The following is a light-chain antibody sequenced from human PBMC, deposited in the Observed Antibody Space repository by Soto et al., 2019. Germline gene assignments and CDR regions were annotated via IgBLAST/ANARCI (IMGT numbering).Light chain of an antibody. CDR3: CSYAGSSTPYV. J-gene: IGLJ1*01. Sequence: QSALTQPPSASGSPGQSVTISCTGTSSDVGTYKYVSWYQQHPGKAPKLMIYEVTKRPSGVPDRFSGSKSGNTASLTVSGLQDEDEAEYFCCSYAGSSTPYVFGTGTKVTVL. CDR1: SSDVGTYKY. CDR2: EVT. V-gene: IGLV2-8*01.